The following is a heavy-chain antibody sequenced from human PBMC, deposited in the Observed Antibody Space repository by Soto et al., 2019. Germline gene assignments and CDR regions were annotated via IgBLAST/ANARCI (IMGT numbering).Heavy chain of an antibody. CDR2: IIPIFGTA. CDR3: ATHSGRHDAFDI. J-gene: IGHJ3*02. V-gene: IGHV1-69*01. Sequence: QVQLVQSGAEVKKPGSSVKVSCKASGGTFSSYAISWVRQAPGQGLEWMGGIIPIFGTANYAQKFQGRVTITADESTRTAYMERRSLTFEDTAVYYCATHSGRHDAFDIWGQGTMVTVSS. D-gene: IGHD3-10*01. CDR1: GGTFSSYA.